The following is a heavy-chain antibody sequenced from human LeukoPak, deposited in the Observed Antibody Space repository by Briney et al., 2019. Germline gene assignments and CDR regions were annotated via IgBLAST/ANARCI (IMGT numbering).Heavy chain of an antibody. J-gene: IGHJ4*02. V-gene: IGHV6-1*01. Sequence: SQTLSLTCVISGDSVSSKSATWNWIRQSPSRGLEWLGRTYYRSKWYNDYAVSVKSRITINPDTSKNQFSLQLNSVTPEDTAVYYCAKVGGPFNSSSRFDCWGQGTLVTVSS. CDR3: AKVGGPFNSSSRFDC. CDR1: GDSVSSKSAT. CDR2: TYYRSKWYN. D-gene: IGHD6-6*01.